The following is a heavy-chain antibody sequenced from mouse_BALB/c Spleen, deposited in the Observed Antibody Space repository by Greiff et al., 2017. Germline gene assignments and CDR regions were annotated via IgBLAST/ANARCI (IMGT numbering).Heavy chain of an antibody. Sequence: VQLQQSGAELVRPGALVKLSCKASGFNIKDYYMHWVKQRPEQGLEWIGWIDPENGNTIYDPKFQGKASITADTSSNTAYLQLSSLTSEDTAVYYCGGGNYGAYWGQGTLVTVSA. D-gene: IGHD2-1*01. V-gene: IGHV14-1*02. CDR2: IDPENGNT. J-gene: IGHJ3*01. CDR1: GFNIKDYY. CDR3: GGGNYGAY.